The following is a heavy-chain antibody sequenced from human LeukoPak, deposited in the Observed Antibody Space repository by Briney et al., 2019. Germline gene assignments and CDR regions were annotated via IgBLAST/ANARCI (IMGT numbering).Heavy chain of an antibody. Sequence: GGSLRLSCAASGFTFSSYAMHWVRQAPGKGLEWVAVISYDGSNKYYADSVKGRFTISRDNSKNTLYLQMNSLRAEDTAVYYCASGGRWLQSAFDYWGQGTLVTVSS. CDR1: GFTFSSYA. V-gene: IGHV3-30*01. J-gene: IGHJ4*02. D-gene: IGHD5-24*01. CDR2: ISYDGSNK. CDR3: ASGGRWLQSAFDY.